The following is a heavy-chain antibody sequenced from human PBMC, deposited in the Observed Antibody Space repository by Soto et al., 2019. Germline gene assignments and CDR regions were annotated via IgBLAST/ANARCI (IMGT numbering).Heavy chain of an antibody. CDR1: GDHENNYG. V-gene: IGHV1-18*01. Sequence: ATFRLSCMASGDHENNYGINWVRHPPGQGLELMGWISAYDGKTTYAEKFQGRVTMTTDASTSTAYMELRSLRSDDTAVYYCARDPHEYWTSYWFDPWGQGTLVTVSS. J-gene: IGHJ5*02. D-gene: IGHD3-3*01. CDR3: ARDPHEYWTSYWFDP. CDR2: ISAYDGKT.